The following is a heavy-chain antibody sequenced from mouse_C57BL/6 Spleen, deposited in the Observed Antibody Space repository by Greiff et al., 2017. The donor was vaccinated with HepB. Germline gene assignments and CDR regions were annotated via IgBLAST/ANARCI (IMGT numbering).Heavy chain of an antibody. CDR3: ARDDGYYPSYFAY. CDR2: IYPGDGDT. CDR1: GYAFSSSW. J-gene: IGHJ2*01. D-gene: IGHD2-3*01. Sequence: QVQLQQSGPELVKPGASVKISCKASGYAFSSSWMNWVKQRPGKGLEWIGRIYPGDGDTNYNGKFKGKATLTADKSSSTAYVQLSSLTSEDSAVYFCARDDGYYPSYFAYWGQGTTLTVSS. V-gene: IGHV1-82*01.